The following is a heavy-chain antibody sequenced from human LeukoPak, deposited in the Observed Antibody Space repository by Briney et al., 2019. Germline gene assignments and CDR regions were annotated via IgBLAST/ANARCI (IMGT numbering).Heavy chain of an antibody. J-gene: IGHJ6*03. D-gene: IGHD6-13*01. Sequence: PGGSLRLSCAASGFTFSSYAMSWVRQAPGKWLEWVSAISGSGGSTYYADSVKGRFTISRDNSKNTLYLQMNSLRAEDTAVYYCAKDRYSSSWYYGYYMDVWGKGTTVTVSS. V-gene: IGHV3-23*01. CDR3: AKDRYSSSWYYGYYMDV. CDR1: GFTFSSYA. CDR2: ISGSGGST.